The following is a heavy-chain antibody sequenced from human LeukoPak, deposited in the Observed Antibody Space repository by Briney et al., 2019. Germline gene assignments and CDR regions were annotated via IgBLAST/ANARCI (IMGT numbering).Heavy chain of an antibody. D-gene: IGHD3-22*01. J-gene: IGHJ4*02. CDR2: ISAYSGNT. CDR1: GYTFTSYG. Sequence: ASVKVSCKASGYTFTSYGISWVRQAPGQGLEWMGWISAYSGNTNYAQKLQGRVTMTTDTSTSTAYMELRSLRSDDTAVYYCARSDYYDSSGYLGHYWGQGTLVTVSS. V-gene: IGHV1-18*01. CDR3: ARSDYYDSSGYLGHY.